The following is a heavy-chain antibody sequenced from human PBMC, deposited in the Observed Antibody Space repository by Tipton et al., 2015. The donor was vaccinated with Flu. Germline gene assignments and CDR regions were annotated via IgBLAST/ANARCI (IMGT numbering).Heavy chain of an antibody. CDR2: IYPSNSDT. CDR3: ARHLTDSYIRPRAY. CDR1: GYDFTSYW. V-gene: IGHV5-51*01. D-gene: IGHD7-27*01. Sequence: QLVQSGAEVKKPGASLKISCKASGYDFTSYWIGWVRQMPGQGLEWTGIIYPSNSDTRYSPSFQGQVTISADRTINTAYLQWNSLKASDPAMYYCARHLTDSYIRPRAYWGQGTPVTDSS. J-gene: IGHJ4*02.